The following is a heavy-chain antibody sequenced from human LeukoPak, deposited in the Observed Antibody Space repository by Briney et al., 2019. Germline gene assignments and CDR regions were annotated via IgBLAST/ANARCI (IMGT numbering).Heavy chain of an antibody. V-gene: IGHV1-24*01. J-gene: IGHJ3*02. D-gene: IGHD1-26*01. Sequence: ASVKVSCKVSGYTFTELSMHWVRQAPGKGLEWMGGFDPEDGETIYAQTFKGRFTVTEDTSTDTAYMELSSLRSEDTAVYYCATEVGATTARAFDIWGQGTMVTVSS. CDR1: GYTFTELS. CDR2: FDPEDGET. CDR3: ATEVGATTARAFDI.